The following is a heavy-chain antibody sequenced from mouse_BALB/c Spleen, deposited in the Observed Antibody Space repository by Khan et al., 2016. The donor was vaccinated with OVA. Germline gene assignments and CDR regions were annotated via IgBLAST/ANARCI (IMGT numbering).Heavy chain of an antibody. V-gene: IGHV5-17*02. CDR1: GFTFTSSG. CDR3: ATSYYYGYYFDY. J-gene: IGHJ2*01. CDR2: ISSDSNTI. D-gene: IGHD1-1*01. Sequence: VQSGGSRKLSCAASGFTFTSSGMPWIRQAPEKGLEWVAYISSDSNTIYYADTVKGRFTIFRDNPKNTLFLQMTSLRSGDTAMYFCATSYYYGYYFDYWGQGTTLTVSS.